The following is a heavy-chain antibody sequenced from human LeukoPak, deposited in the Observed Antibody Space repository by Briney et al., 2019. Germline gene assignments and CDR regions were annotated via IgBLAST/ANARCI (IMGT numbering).Heavy chain of an antibody. J-gene: IGHJ4*02. CDR3: ARDGSWGLDY. CDR2: INPIVGIV. D-gene: IGHD3-10*01. V-gene: IGHV1-69*04. CDR1: GGTFNNYA. Sequence: ASVKVSCKAPGGTFNNYAISWVRQAPGQGLEWMGRINPIVGIVNYAQKFQGRVTITADMSTSTAYMELSSLASEDTAVYYCARDGSWGLDYWGQGSLVTVSS.